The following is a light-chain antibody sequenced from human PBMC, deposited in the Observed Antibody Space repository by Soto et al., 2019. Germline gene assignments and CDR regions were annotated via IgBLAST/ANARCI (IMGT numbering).Light chain of an antibody. V-gene: IGKV3-11*01. CDR2: DAS. CDR3: QQYNNWPRT. Sequence: EIVLTQSPATLSLSPGERATLSCRASQSVSSSLAWYQQKPGQAPRLLIYDASNRATGIPARFSGSGSGTDFTLTISSLEPEDFAVYYCQQYNNWPRTFGQGTKVAIK. J-gene: IGKJ1*01. CDR1: QSVSSS.